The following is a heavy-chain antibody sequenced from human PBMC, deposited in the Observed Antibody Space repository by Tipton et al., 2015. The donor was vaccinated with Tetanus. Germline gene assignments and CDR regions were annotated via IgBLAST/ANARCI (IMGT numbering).Heavy chain of an antibody. V-gene: IGHV4-39*01. CDR2: IYYSGRT. CDR1: GGSISGSSYY. CDR3: ARHPPPYYYGSGSYLDY. D-gene: IGHD3-10*01. Sequence: TLSLTCSVSGGSISGSSYYWSWIRQPPGKALEWIGSIYYSGRTFYHPSLQSRVTISVDTSKSQFSLRLSSVTAADTAVYFCARHPPPYYYGSGSYLDYWGQGTPVTVSS. J-gene: IGHJ4*02.